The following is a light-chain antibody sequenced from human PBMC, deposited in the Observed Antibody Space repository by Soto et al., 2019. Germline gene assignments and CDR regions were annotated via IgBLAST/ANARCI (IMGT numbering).Light chain of an antibody. CDR1: QSVSYH. J-gene: IGKJ4*01. Sequence: IVMTQTPATLSVSPGERVTLSCRASQSVSYHVAWYQQKPGQTPRLVMYDASSRASGIPARFSGSRSGTEFSLTISSLQSEDFGVYYCQQYNSWLTFGGGPKVDIK. V-gene: IGKV3-15*01. CDR3: QQYNSWLT. CDR2: DAS.